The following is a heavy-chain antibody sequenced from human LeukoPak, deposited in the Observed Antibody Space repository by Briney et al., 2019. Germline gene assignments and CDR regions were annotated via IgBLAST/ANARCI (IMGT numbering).Heavy chain of an antibody. D-gene: IGHD3-10*01. CDR3: AKARGFAEFDY. CDR2: VSGSGDTT. J-gene: IGHJ4*02. V-gene: IGHV3-23*01. CDR1: GFTFSGHG. Sequence: GGSLRLSCAASGFTFSGHGMRWVRQAPGKGLEWAAAVSGSGDTTYYADSVKGRFTISRDNSQDILYLQMNGLRAEDTALYFCAKARGFAEFDYWGQGTLVTVSS.